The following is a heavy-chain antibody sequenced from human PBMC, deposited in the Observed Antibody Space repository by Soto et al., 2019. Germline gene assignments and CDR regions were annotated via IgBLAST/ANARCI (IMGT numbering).Heavy chain of an antibody. CDR2: IDPSDTYT. CDR3: ATRLLTCVGHLLRENDGLNM. J-gene: IGHJ3*02. Sequence: PGESLKISCKGSGDSFSSYWITWVRQMPGKGLEWMGRIDPSDTYTTYSPSFQGHVTISADKSITTAYLQWSSLKASDTAMYYCATRLLTCVGHLLRENDGLNMWGQGTMVTVSS. D-gene: IGHD3-22*01. V-gene: IGHV5-10-1*01. CDR1: GDSFSSYW.